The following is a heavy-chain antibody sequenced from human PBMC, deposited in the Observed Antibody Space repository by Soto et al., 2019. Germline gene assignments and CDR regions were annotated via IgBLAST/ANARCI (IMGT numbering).Heavy chain of an antibody. CDR3: AKGDGRIVPRHFDY. CDR1: GFTFSDYA. D-gene: IGHD1-26*01. CDR2: ISSGGGSP. J-gene: IGHJ4*02. V-gene: IGHV3-23*01. Sequence: QLLESGGGLVQPGGSLRLSCAASGFTFSDYAMSWVRQAPGNGLEWVSSISSGGGSPYYADSVKGRFTISRNNSKNTLFLQMNSLRAEDTAVYYCAKGDGRIVPRHFDYWGQGTLVTVSS.